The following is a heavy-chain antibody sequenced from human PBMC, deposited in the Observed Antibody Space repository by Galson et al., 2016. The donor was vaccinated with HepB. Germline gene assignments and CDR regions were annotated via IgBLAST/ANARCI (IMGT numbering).Heavy chain of an antibody. CDR2: TYYRSKWYN. J-gene: IGHJ6*02. Sequence: CAISGDSVSSNSAAWNWIRQSPSRGLEWLGRTYYRSKWYNDYAVSVKSRITINPDTSKNQFSLQVNSVTPEDTAVYYCARDRGYSGYDYYYYYGMDVWGQGTTVTVSS. D-gene: IGHD5-12*01. CDR1: GDSVSSNSAA. V-gene: IGHV6-1*01. CDR3: ARDRGYSGYDYYYYYGMDV.